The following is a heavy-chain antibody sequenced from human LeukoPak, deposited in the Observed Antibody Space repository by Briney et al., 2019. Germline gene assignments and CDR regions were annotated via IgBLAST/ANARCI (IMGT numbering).Heavy chain of an antibody. Sequence: GGSLRLSCAPSGFRFSTYAMSWVPQAPGKGLEWVSGISGRDDSTYYANSVKGRFTISRDNPKNTLYLQMSGLRAEDTAVYYCAKDRETSSTSPNWFDSWGQGTLVTVSS. V-gene: IGHV3-23*01. CDR1: GFRFSTYA. CDR3: AKDRETSSTSPNWFDS. CDR2: ISGRDDST. J-gene: IGHJ5*01. D-gene: IGHD2-2*01.